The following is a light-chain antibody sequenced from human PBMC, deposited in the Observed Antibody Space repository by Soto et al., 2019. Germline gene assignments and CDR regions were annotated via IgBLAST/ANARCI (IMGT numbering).Light chain of an antibody. CDR3: QSYDSRLSGREV. J-gene: IGLJ2*01. CDR1: SSNIGGGYD. V-gene: IGLV1-40*01. CDR2: ANR. Sequence: QSVLTQPPSVSGAPGQRVTIPCTGSSSNIGGGYDVHWYQQIPGTAPKLLIYANRNRPSGVPDRFSGSKSGTSASLAITGLQTEDEADYYCQSYDSRLSGREVFGGGTKLTVL.